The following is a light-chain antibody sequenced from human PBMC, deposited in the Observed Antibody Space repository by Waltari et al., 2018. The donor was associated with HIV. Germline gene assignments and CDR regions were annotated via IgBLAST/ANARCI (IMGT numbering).Light chain of an antibody. CDR1: SNDVGYYNL. V-gene: IGLV2-23*02. CDR2: EVT. Sequence: QSALTQPASVSGSPGQSITISCAGASNDVGYYNLVSWYQQHPGKAPKLMIDEVTKRPSGDSHRFSGAKSGNMASLTISGLQGEDEADYYCCSYAGSGTWVFGGGTKVTVL. CDR3: CSYAGSGTWV. J-gene: IGLJ3*02.